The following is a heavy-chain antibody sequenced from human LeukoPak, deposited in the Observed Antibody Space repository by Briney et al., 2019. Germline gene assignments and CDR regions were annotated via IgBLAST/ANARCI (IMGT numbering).Heavy chain of an antibody. J-gene: IGHJ4*02. CDR1: GGSISSYY. CDR2: IYTSGST. V-gene: IGHV4-4*09. D-gene: IGHD2-21*02. Sequence: SETLSLTCTVSGGSISSYYWSWIRQPPGKGLEWIGYIYTSGSTNYNPSLKSRVTISVDTSKSQFSLKLSSVTAADTAVYYCARLADVVVTASYFDYWGQGTLATVSS. CDR3: ARLADVVVTASYFDY.